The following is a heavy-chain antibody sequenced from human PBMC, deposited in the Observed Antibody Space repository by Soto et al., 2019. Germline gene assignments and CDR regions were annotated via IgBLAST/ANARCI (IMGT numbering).Heavy chain of an antibody. D-gene: IGHD1-26*01. J-gene: IGHJ2*01. CDR3: ARDGSYGDPAWYFDL. CDR2: IIPIFGTA. CDR1: GGTFSSYS. Sequence: ASVKVSCKASGGTFSSYSISCVRQAPGQGLEWMGGIIPIFGTANYAQKFQGRVTITADESTSTAYMELSSLRSEDTAVYYCARDGSYGDPAWYFDLWGRGALVTVSS. V-gene: IGHV1-69*13.